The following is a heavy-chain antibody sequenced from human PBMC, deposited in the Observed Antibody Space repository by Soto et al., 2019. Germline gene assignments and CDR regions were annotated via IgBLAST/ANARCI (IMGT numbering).Heavy chain of an antibody. J-gene: IGHJ5*02. D-gene: IGHD3-10*01. CDR1: GGSFSGYY. CDR3: ARGGPYMVRGVMIRWFDP. V-gene: IGHV4-34*01. CDR2: INHSGST. Sequence: SETLSLTCAVYGGSFSGYYWSWIRQPPGKGLEWIGEINHSGSTNYNPSLKSRVTISLDTSKNQFSLKLSSVTAADTAVYYCARGGPYMVRGVMIRWFDPWGQGTLVTVSS.